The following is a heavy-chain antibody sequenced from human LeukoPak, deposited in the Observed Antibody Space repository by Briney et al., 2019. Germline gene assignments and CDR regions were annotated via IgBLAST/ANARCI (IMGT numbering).Heavy chain of an antibody. D-gene: IGHD7-27*01. V-gene: IGHV6-1*01. J-gene: IGHJ4*01. CDR3: AREPNWGLWGFDY. Sequence: SHTLSLTCALSGDSVSSNSAAWHWLRQSPSRGLEWLGRTYYRSKWYNDYAVSVKSRITINPDTSKTQFSLQLNSVTPEDTAVYYCAREPNWGLWGFDYWGHGTLVTVSS. CDR2: TYYRSKWYN. CDR1: GDSVSSNSAA.